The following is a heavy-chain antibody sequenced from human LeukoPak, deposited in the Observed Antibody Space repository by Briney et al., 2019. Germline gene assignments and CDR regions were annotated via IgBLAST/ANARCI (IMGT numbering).Heavy chain of an antibody. D-gene: IGHD1-26*01. V-gene: IGHV1-24*01. Sequence: ASVKVSCKVSGYTLTELSMQWVREAPGKGPEWMVGFDPEDGETIYAQKFQGRVTMTEDTSTDTAYMELSSLRSADTAVYYCATVYLRWELLREFDYWGQGTLVTVSS. CDR1: GYTLTELS. CDR2: FDPEDGET. J-gene: IGHJ4*02. CDR3: ATVYLRWELLREFDY.